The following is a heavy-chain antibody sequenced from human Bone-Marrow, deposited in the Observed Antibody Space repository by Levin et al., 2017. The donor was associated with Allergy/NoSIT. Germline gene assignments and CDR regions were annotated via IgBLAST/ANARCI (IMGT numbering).Heavy chain of an antibody. Sequence: GGSLRLSCAASGFTFSSYAMSWVRQAPGKGLDWVSAISGSGGTTYKPDSVKGRFTISRDNSKNTLYLQMNSLRAEDTAVYYCAKDPVSVPAAFVFDSWGQGTLVTVSS. D-gene: IGHD2-2*01. J-gene: IGHJ4*02. CDR2: ISGSGGTT. CDR1: GFTFSSYA. CDR3: AKDPVSVPAAFVFDS. V-gene: IGHV3-23*01.